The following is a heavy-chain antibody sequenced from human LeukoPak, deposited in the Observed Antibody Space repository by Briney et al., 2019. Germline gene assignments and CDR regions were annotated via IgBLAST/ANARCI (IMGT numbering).Heavy chain of an antibody. V-gene: IGHV4-39*01. Sequence: SETLSLTCTVSGGSISSNSYYWGWIRQPPGKGVEWIGSIYYTENTYYSPSLKSQVTMSVDTSKNQFSLKLSSVTAADTAVYYCASGYSSSSFDYWGPGTLVTVSS. CDR3: ASGYSSSSFDY. CDR1: GGSISSNSYY. CDR2: IYYTENT. D-gene: IGHD6-6*01. J-gene: IGHJ4*02.